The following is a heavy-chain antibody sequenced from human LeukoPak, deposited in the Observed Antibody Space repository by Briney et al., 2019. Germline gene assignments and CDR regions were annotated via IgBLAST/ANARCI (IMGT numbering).Heavy chain of an antibody. CDR3: ARDHCRYSYEGSGECAYWYFDL. CDR1: GFXFSSYS. J-gene: IGHJ2*01. V-gene: IGHV3-48*02. Sequence: PGGSLRLSCVASGFXFSSYSMNWVRQAPGKGLEWVSYISRSSSPMYYADFVKGRFTISRDNAKNSLYLQMNSLRDEDTAVYYCARDHCRYSYEGSGECAYWYFDLWGRGTLVTVSS. D-gene: IGHD3-22*01. CDR2: ISRSSSPM.